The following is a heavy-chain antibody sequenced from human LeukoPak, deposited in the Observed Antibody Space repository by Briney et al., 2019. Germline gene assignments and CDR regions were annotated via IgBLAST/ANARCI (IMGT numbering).Heavy chain of an antibody. CDR1: GGSISGYY. CDR3: ARALGSSGYGWFDP. D-gene: IGHD3-22*01. CDR2: VYYSENT. V-gene: IGHV4-59*12. Sequence: NPSETLSLTCSVSGGSISGYYWSWIRQPPGKELEWIGYVYYSENTKYNPSLESRLTISVDTSKNQFSLKLSSVTAADPAVYYCARALGSSGYGWFDPWGQGTLVTVSS. J-gene: IGHJ5*02.